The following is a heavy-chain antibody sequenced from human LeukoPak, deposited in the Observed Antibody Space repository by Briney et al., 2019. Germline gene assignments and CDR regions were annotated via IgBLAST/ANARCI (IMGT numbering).Heavy chain of an antibody. J-gene: IGHJ5*02. Sequence: GASVKVSCKTSGYTFTSYDIAWVRQATGQGLEWMGWMNPNSGDTGYAQKFQGRVTITRNTSISTAYMELSSLRSEDTAVYYCAQRRTIFRRGAWFDPWGQGTLVTVSS. CDR1: GYTFTSYD. CDR2: MNPNSGDT. V-gene: IGHV1-8*03. CDR3: AQRRTIFRRGAWFDP. D-gene: IGHD3-3*01.